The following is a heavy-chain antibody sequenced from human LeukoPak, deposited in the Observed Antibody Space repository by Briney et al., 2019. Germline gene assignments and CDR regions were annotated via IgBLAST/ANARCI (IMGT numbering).Heavy chain of an antibody. CDR3: ATEVWFRADS. CDR2: IDQYGGQK. CDR1: GFTFSVYW. D-gene: IGHD3-10*01. J-gene: IGHJ4*02. Sequence: GGSLRLSCAASGFTFSVYWMTWVRQAPGKGLEWVATIDQYGGQKTYVESVKGRFTISRDNAENSLFLQMNSLRADDTAVYYCATEVWFRADSWGQGTLVTVSS. V-gene: IGHV3-7*05.